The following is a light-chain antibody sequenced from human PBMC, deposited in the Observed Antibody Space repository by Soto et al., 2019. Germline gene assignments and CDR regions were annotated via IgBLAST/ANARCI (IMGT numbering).Light chain of an antibody. Sequence: EIVLTQSPGILSLSPGARAPLSCRASQSVTYRYLAWYQQHPGQAPRLLIYGASTRATAVPDRFSGSGSGADFTLTITSLQSDDFAVYFCQQYSDWPITFGQGTRLEIK. V-gene: IGKV3-20*01. J-gene: IGKJ5*01. CDR3: QQYSDWPIT. CDR1: QSVTYRY. CDR2: GAS.